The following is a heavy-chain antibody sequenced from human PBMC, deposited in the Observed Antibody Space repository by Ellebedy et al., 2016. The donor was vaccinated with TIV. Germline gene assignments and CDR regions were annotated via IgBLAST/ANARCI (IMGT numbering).Heavy chain of an antibody. CDR1: GGSISSSTYY. CDR2: IYYSGST. Sequence: SETLSLTCPVSGGSISSSTYYWGWIRQPPGKGLEWIGSIYYSGSTYYNPSLKRRVTISVDTSKNHFSLKLSSVTAADTAVFFCARGRSLEGFDIWGQGTLVTVSS. CDR3: ARGRSLEGFDI. J-gene: IGHJ3*02. D-gene: IGHD1-1*01. V-gene: IGHV4-39*07.